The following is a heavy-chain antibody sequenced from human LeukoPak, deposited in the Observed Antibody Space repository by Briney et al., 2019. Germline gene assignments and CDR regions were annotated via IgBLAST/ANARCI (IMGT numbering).Heavy chain of an antibody. CDR2: INHSGST. Sequence: SETLSLTCAIYGGSFSGYYWSWIRQPPGKGLEWIGEINHSGSTNYNPSLKSRVTISVDTSKNQFSLKLSPVTAADTAVYYCARRRAVAGFDPWGQGTLVTVSS. D-gene: IGHD6-19*01. CDR3: ARRRAVAGFDP. J-gene: IGHJ5*02. V-gene: IGHV4-34*01. CDR1: GGSFSGYY.